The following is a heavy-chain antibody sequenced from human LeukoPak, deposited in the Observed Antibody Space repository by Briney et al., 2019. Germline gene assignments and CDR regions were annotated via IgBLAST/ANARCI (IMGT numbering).Heavy chain of an antibody. Sequence: GGSLRLSCAASGFTFSNYAMSWVRQAPGKGLEWVSTINPSGGSTYYADSVKDRFSIYRDISKNTLYLQIDSLRAGDTAVYYCARGGYTNDWRNWFDPWGQGTLVTVSS. CDR1: GFTFSNYA. J-gene: IGHJ5*02. CDR2: INPSGGST. CDR3: ARGGYTNDWRNWFDP. V-gene: IGHV3-23*01. D-gene: IGHD6-19*01.